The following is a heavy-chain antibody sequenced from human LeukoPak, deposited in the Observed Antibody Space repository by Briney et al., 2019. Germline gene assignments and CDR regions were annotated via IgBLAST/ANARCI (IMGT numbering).Heavy chain of an antibody. Sequence: ASVKVSCKASGGTFSSYAISWVRQAPGQGLEWMGGITPIFGTANYAQKFQGRVTITADESTSTAYMELSSLRSEDTAVYYCARQRYFDWLLYSPLDYWGQGTLVTVSS. D-gene: IGHD3-9*01. CDR2: ITPIFGTA. CDR3: ARQRYFDWLLYSPLDY. J-gene: IGHJ4*02. V-gene: IGHV1-69*13. CDR1: GGTFSSYA.